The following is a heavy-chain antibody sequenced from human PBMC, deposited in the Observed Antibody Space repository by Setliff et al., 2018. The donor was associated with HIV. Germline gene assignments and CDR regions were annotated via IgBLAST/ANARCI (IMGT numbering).Heavy chain of an antibody. Sequence: ASVKVSCKASGYTFTDYYMHWVRQAPGQGLEWMGRINPNSGGTNYAQKFQGRVTMTRDTSISTAYMELSSLRSEDTAVYYCARGGTYCTNGVCYTHNWFDPWGQGTLVTVSS. CDR3: ARGGTYCTNGVCYTHNWFDP. CDR1: GYTFTDYY. CDR2: INPNSGGT. J-gene: IGHJ5*02. V-gene: IGHV1-2*06. D-gene: IGHD2-8*01.